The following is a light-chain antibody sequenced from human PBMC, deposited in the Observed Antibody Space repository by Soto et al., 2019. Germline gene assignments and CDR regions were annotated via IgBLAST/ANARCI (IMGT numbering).Light chain of an antibody. J-gene: IGKJ5*01. Sequence: DIQMTQSPSTLSGSFGDRVTITWRASQTISSWLAWYQQKPGKAPKLLIYKASTLKSEVPSRFSGSGSGTDFTLTITSLQTEDFATYYCQQSYGTPITFGQGTRLEIK. CDR1: QTISSW. V-gene: IGKV1-5*03. CDR3: QQSYGTPIT. CDR2: KAS.